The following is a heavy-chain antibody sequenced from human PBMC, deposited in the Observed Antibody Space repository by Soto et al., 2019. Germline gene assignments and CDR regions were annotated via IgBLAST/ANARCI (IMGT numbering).Heavy chain of an antibody. V-gene: IGHV3-48*03. CDR3: VRYCSSTLCNGVATRTFDY. J-gene: IGHJ4*02. D-gene: IGHD5-12*01. CDR2: ISSRGSTV. Sequence: EVQLVESGGALVQPGGSLRLSCAASRFTFSTYEMHWVRQAPGKGLEWVSCISSRGSTVYYADSVKGRFTISRDNSRNSLYLQMNSLRDEDTALYYCVRYCSSTLCNGVATRTFDYWGQGTLVTVSS. CDR1: RFTFSTYE.